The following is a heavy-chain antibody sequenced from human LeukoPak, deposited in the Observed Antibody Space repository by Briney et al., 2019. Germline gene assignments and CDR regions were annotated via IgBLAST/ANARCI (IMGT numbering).Heavy chain of an antibody. J-gene: IGHJ6*02. D-gene: IGHD3-22*01. CDR3: ARDYQYYYDSSGYYPSYYYGMDV. V-gene: IGHV3-33*01. CDR1: GFTFSSYG. Sequence: GSLRLSCAASGFTFSSYGMHWGRQAPGKGLEWVAVIWYDGSNKYYADSVKGRFTISRDNSKNTLYLQMNSLRAEDTAVYYCARDYQYYYDSSGYYPSYYYGMDVWGQGTTVTVSS. CDR2: IWYDGSNK.